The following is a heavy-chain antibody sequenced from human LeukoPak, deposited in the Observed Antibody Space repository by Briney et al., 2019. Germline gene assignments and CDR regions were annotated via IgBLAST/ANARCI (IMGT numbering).Heavy chain of an antibody. J-gene: IGHJ4*02. CDR2: INPSGGST. Sequence: GASVKVSCKASGYTFTSYYMHWVRQAPGQGLEWMGIINPSGGSTSYAQKFQGRVTMTRDMSTSTVYMELSSLRSEDTAVYYCARVTIFGVAYDYWGQGTLVTVSS. CDR1: GYTFTSYY. V-gene: IGHV1-46*01. D-gene: IGHD3-3*01. CDR3: ARVTIFGVAYDY.